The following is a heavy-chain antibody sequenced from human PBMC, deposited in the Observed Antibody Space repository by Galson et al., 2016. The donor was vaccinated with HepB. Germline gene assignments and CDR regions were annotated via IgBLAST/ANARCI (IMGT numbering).Heavy chain of an antibody. CDR1: GGSISRSSYY. CDR2: VNHSGYT. D-gene: IGHD3-16*01. J-gene: IGHJ5*02. V-gene: IGHV4-61*05. CDR3: ARCDITIGDWFDP. Sequence: SETLSLTCTVSGGSISRSSYYWGWIRQPPGKGLEWIGEVNHSGYTNYNPSLKSRVTISVDTSRNQFSLKLTSVTAADTAVYYCARCDITIGDWFDPWGQGTLVTVSS.